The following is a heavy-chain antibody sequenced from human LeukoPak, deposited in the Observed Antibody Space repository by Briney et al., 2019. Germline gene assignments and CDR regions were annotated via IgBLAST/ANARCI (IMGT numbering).Heavy chain of an antibody. D-gene: IGHD6-19*01. CDR2: IDPSDSFT. Sequence: PGESLRISCKDSGYRFINYWINWVRQMPGKGLEWMGRIDPSDSFTSYSPAFQGHVTISVDKSISTAYLQWSILQASDTAMYYCATSTPGYSSGWSNYWGQGTLVTVSS. V-gene: IGHV5-10-1*01. CDR3: ATSTPGYSSGWSNY. J-gene: IGHJ4*02. CDR1: GYRFINYW.